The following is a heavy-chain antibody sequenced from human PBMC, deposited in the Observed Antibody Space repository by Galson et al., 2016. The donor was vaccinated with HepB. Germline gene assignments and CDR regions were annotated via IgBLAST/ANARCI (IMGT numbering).Heavy chain of an antibody. J-gene: IGHJ6*02. CDR3: ARALARNLKGMDV. V-gene: IGHV4-4*02. CDR1: GDSISGTNW. D-gene: IGHD1-1*01. Sequence: SETLSLTCAVSGDSISGTNWWSWVRQAPGKGLEWIGEIYQTGSANYKPALKSRVAISLDNSKNVFYLRVSSVTAADTAIYYCARALARNLKGMDVWGQGISVTVSS. CDR2: IYQTGSA.